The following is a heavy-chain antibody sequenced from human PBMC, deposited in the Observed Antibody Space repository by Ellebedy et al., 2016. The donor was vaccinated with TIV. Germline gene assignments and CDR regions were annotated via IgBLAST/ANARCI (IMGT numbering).Heavy chain of an antibody. V-gene: IGHV1-2*02. Sequence: ASVKVSCKASGYTFTGYYMHWVRQAPGQGLEWMGWINPNSGGTNYAQKFQGRVTMTRDTSISTAYMELSRLRSDDTAVYYCARSRSRKYCSSASCWEAFDIWGQGTMVTVSS. CDR3: ARSRSRKYCSSASCWEAFDI. CDR2: INPNSGGT. CDR1: GYTFTGYY. J-gene: IGHJ3*02. D-gene: IGHD2-2*01.